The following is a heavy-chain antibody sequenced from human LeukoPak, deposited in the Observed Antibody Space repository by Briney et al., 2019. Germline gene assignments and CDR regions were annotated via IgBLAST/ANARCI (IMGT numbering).Heavy chain of an antibody. CDR2: INSDGSST. J-gene: IGHJ4*02. Sequence: GGSLRLPCAASGFTFSSYWMHWVRQAPGKGLVWVSRINSDGSSTSYADSVKGRFTISRDNAKNTLYLQMNSLRAEDTAVYYCARDDRYSAFDYWGQGTLVTVSS. D-gene: IGHD5-18*01. V-gene: IGHV3-74*01. CDR1: GFTFSSYW. CDR3: ARDDRYSAFDY.